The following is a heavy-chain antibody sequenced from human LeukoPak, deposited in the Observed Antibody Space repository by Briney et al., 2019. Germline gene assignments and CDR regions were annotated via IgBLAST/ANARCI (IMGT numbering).Heavy chain of an antibody. Sequence: ASVKVSCKASGYTFTTYGISWVRQAPGQGLEWMGWISSYNGNTNYAQKLQGRVTMTTDTSTSTAYMELRSLRSDDTAVYYCARSRGGSGWYRNWFDPWGQGTLVTVSS. CDR2: ISSYNGNT. CDR3: ARSRGGSGWYRNWFDP. CDR1: GYTFTTYG. J-gene: IGHJ5*02. D-gene: IGHD6-19*01. V-gene: IGHV1-18*01.